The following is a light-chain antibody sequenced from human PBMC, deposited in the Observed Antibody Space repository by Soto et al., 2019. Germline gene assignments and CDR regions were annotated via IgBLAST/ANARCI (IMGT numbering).Light chain of an antibody. CDR3: QSYDSSLSGSVV. V-gene: IGLV1-40*01. CDR2: GNS. J-gene: IGLJ2*01. Sequence: QSVLTQPPSVYGAPGQRVTISCTGSSSNIGAGYAVHWYQQLPGTAPKLLIYGNSNRPSGVPDRFSGSKSGTSASLAITGLQAEDEADYYCQSYDSSLSGSVVFGGGTKLTVL. CDR1: SSNIGAGYA.